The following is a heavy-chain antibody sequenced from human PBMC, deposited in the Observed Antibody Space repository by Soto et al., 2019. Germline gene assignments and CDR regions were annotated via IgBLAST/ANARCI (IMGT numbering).Heavy chain of an antibody. CDR2: ISGSGGST. CDR3: ANGPIVVVVAATPPFDY. Sequence: EVQLLESGGGLVQPGGSLRLSCAASGFTFSSYAMSWVRQAPGKGLEWVSAISGSGGSTYYADSVKGRFTISRDNSKNTLYLQMNSLRAEDTAVYYCANGPIVVVVAATPPFDYWGQGTLVTVSS. J-gene: IGHJ4*02. CDR1: GFTFSSYA. D-gene: IGHD2-15*01. V-gene: IGHV3-23*01.